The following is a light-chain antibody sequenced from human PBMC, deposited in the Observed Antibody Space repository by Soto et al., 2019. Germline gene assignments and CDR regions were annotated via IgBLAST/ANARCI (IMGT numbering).Light chain of an antibody. CDR1: QGVSSN. CDR3: QEYNNWPPIT. Sequence: DIVMPQSPATLSVSPGERATLSCRASQGVSSNLAWYQLKPGQAPRLLIHGASNRAAGIPDRFSGSGSGTAFTLTISRLQSEDFAVYYCQEYNNWPPITFGQGTRVDI. J-gene: IGKJ5*01. CDR2: GAS. V-gene: IGKV3-15*01.